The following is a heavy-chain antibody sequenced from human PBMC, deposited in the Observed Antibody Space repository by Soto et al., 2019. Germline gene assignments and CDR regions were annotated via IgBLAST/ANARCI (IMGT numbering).Heavy chain of an antibody. CDR1: GFTFSRYA. Sequence: EVQLVESGGGLVQPGGSLRLSCAASGFTFSRYAMHWVRQAPGKGLEYVSPISSNGGSTYYANSVKGRFTISRDNSKNTLHLQMGSLRPEDTAVCYCARGGRGYEFDYWGQGTLVTVSS. V-gene: IGHV3-64*01. J-gene: IGHJ4*02. CDR3: ARGGRGYEFDY. D-gene: IGHD5-12*01. CDR2: ISSNGGST.